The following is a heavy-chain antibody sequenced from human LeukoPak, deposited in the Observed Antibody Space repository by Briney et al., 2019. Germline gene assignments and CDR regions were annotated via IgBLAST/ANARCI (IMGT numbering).Heavy chain of an antibody. Sequence: GGSLRLSCAVSGFTFSSYAMSWVRQAPGKGLEWVSAISGSGGSTYYADSVKGRFTISRDNSKNTLYLQMNSLRAEDTAVYYCATDYYGSGSTYYWGQGTLVTVSS. V-gene: IGHV3-23*01. J-gene: IGHJ4*02. CDR1: GFTFSSYA. CDR3: ATDYYGSGSTYY. CDR2: ISGSGGST. D-gene: IGHD3-10*01.